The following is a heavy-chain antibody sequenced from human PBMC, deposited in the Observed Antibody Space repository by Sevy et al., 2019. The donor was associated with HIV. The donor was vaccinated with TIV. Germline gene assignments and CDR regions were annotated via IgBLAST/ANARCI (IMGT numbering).Heavy chain of an antibody. V-gene: IGHV3-23*01. D-gene: IGHD2-8*01. CDR3: AGEGCTKPHDY. J-gene: IGHJ4*02. CDR1: GFTFSKYS. Sequence: GGSLRLSCTASGFTFSKYSMSWVRQPPGKGLEWVSTLFLGCGEINYADSVKDRFTISRDNSKRSVYLQMNNLRPEDTAVYYCAGEGCTKPHDYWGQGTLVTVSS. CDR2: LFLGCGEI.